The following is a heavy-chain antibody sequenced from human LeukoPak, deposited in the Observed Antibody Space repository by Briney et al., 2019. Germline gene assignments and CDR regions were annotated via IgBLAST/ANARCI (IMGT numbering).Heavy chain of an antibody. CDR3: ARVHIAVVSPIGNWFDP. D-gene: IGHD2-21*01. V-gene: IGHV4-34*01. CDR1: GGSFSGYY. Sequence: SETLSLTCAVYGGSFSGYYWSWIRQPPGNGLEWIGEINHSGSTNYNPSLKSRVTISVDTSKNQFSLKLSSVTAADTAVYYCARVHIAVVSPIGNWFDPWGQGTLVTVSS. CDR2: INHSGST. J-gene: IGHJ5*02.